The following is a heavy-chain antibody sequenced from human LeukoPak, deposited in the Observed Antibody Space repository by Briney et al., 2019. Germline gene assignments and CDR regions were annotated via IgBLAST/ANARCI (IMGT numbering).Heavy chain of an antibody. Sequence: ASVKVSCKASGYTFTGYYMHWVRQAPGQGLEWMGWINPNSGGTNYAQKFQGRVTMTRDTSISTAYMELSRLRSDNTAVYYCARVGLYYGSGSLASDNWFDPWGQGTLVTVSS. D-gene: IGHD3-10*01. V-gene: IGHV1-2*02. CDR2: INPNSGGT. CDR3: ARVGLYYGSGSLASDNWFDP. J-gene: IGHJ5*02. CDR1: GYTFTGYY.